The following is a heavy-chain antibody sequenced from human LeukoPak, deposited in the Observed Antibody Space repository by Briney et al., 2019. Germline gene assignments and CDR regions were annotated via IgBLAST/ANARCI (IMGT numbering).Heavy chain of an antibody. D-gene: IGHD3-10*01. V-gene: IGHV4-59*12. CDR3: ARGITMVRGVIPYYFDY. CDR1: GGSISSYY. J-gene: IGHJ4*02. CDR2: IYNSGST. Sequence: PSETLSLTCTVSGGSISSYYWSWIRQPPGKGLEWIGYIYNSGSTNYNPSLKSRVTISVDTSKTQFSLRLSSVTAADTAVYYCARGITMVRGVIPYYFDYWGQGTLVTVSS.